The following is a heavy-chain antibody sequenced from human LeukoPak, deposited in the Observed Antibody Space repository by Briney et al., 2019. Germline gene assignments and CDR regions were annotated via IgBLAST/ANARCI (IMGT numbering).Heavy chain of an antibody. CDR2: ISWNSGSI. V-gene: IGHV3-9*01. CDR1: GFTFDDYA. D-gene: IGHD3-3*01. J-gene: IGHJ6*03. CDR3: ARVGDFWSGYYDYYYYMDV. Sequence: GGSLRLSCAASGFTFDDYAMHWVRQAPGKGLEWVSGISWNSGSIGYADSVKGRFTISRDNAKNSLYLQMNSLRAEDTAVYYCARVGDFWSGYYDYYYYMDVWGKGTTVTVSS.